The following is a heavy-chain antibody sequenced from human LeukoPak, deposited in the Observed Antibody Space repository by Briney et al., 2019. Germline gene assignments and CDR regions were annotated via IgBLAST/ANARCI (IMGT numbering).Heavy chain of an antibody. CDR3: ARDGAPTYYDILTGNYMDV. CDR2: ISSCSSYI. CDR1: GFTFSSYS. V-gene: IGHV3-21*01. D-gene: IGHD3-9*01. Sequence: PGGSLRLSCATSGFTFSSYSMNWVRQAPGKGLEWVSSISSCSSYIYYADSVKGRFTISRDNAKNSLYLQMNSLRAEDTAVYYCARDGAPTYYDILTGNYMDVWGKGTTVTISS. J-gene: IGHJ6*03.